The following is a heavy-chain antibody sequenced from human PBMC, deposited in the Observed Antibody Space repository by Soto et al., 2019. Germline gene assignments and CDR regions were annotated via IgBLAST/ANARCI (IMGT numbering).Heavy chain of an antibody. Sequence: GGFLRLPCAASGFTFNTHWMHRVRQAPGKGLVWVSRINSDGSITDYADSVKGRFSISRDNPRNTLYLQMNSLSPEDTAVYYCARAMTSVGAAAKGDFWGQGTLVTVSS. V-gene: IGHV3-74*01. D-gene: IGHD1-26*01. J-gene: IGHJ4*02. CDR2: INSDGSIT. CDR3: ARAMTSVGAAAKGDF. CDR1: GFTFNTHW.